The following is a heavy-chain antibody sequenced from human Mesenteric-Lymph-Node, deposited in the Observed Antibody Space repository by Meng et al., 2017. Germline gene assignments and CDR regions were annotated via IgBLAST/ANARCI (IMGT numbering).Heavy chain of an antibody. V-gene: IGHV3-23*01. Sequence: GGSLRLSCAASGFTFSSYAMSWVRQAPGKGLEWVSSISGTGGSAYYADSVKGRFTISRDNFKDTLYLQMSSLRVEDTAVYYCAKVPGSFYWYFDLWGRGALVTVSS. CDR3: AKVPGSFYWYFDL. CDR2: ISGTGGSA. CDR1: GFTFSSYA. J-gene: IGHJ2*01.